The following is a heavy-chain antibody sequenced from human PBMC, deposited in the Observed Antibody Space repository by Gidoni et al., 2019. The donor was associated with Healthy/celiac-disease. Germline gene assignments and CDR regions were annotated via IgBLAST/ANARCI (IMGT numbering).Heavy chain of an antibody. D-gene: IGHD2-15*01. CDR3: ARLRVVAATLGSYYYGMDV. V-gene: IGHV4-34*01. CDR1: GGSFSGYY. Sequence: QVQLQQWGAGLLKPSETLSLTCAVYGGSFSGYYWSWIRQPPGKGLEWIGEINHRGSTNYNPSLKSRVTISVDTSKNQFSLKLSSVTAADTAVYYCARLRVVAATLGSYYYGMDVWGQGTTVTVSS. J-gene: IGHJ6*02. CDR2: INHRGST.